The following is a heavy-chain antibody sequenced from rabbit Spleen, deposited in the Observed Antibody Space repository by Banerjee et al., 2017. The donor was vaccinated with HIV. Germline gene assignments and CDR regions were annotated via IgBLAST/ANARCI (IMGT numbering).Heavy chain of an antibody. CDR3: ARDPAGREDFNL. V-gene: IGHV1S40*01. CDR2: IDVSSSRST. D-gene: IGHD4-2*01. J-gene: IGHJ4*01. Sequence: QSLEESGGDLVKPGASLTLTCTASGLDFSSSYWICWVRQAPGKGLEWIACIDVSSSRSTYYASWAKGRFTISKTSSTVDLKMTSLTAADTATYFCARDPAGREDFNLWGPGTLVTVS. CDR1: GLDFSSSYW.